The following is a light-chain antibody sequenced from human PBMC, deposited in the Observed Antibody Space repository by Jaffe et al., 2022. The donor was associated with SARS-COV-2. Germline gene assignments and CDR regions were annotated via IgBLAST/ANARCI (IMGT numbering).Light chain of an antibody. CDR3: QQFGNSPWT. J-gene: IGKJ1*01. CDR2: GSS. CDR1: LSVSSTY. V-gene: IGKV3-20*01. Sequence: ETVLTQSPDTLSLSPGERATLSCTASLSVSSTYVAWYQQRPGQAPRLLIYGSSNRATGIPDRFIGSGSGTVFTLTISRLEPEDFGVYYCQQFGNSPWTFGRGTKVEVK.